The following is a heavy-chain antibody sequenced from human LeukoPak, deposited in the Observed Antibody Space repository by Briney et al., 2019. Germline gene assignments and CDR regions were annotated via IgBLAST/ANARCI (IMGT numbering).Heavy chain of an antibody. D-gene: IGHD4-23*01. V-gene: IGHV1-18*01. CDR3: ARVPYGGNSGLAFDY. J-gene: IGHJ4*02. CDR2: ISAYNGNT. Sequence: GASVKVSCKASGYTFTSYGISWVRQAPGQGLEWMGWISAYNGNTNYAQKPQGRVTMTTDTSTSTAYMELRSLRSDDTAVYYCARVPYGGNSGLAFDYWGQGTLVTVSS. CDR1: GYTFTSYG.